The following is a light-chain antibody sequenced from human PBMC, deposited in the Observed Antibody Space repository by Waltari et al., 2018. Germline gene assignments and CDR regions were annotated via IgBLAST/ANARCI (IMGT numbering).Light chain of an antibody. CDR3: NHYDGSSWT. Sequence: DTQMSQSHSSLPASIGDRVTITCRASQNIMSWVGWYQQKPGEAPKLLMYKASILETGVPSRFRGRGFGTHLSLTIDSLQPDDFGVYYCNHYDGSSWTFGPGTRVEVK. CDR1: QNIMSW. V-gene: IGKV1-5*03. J-gene: IGKJ1*01. CDR2: KAS.